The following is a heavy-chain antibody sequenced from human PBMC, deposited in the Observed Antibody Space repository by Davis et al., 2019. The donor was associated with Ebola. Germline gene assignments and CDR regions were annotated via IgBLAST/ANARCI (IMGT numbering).Heavy chain of an antibody. Sequence: GGSLRLSCAASGFIFRSYVMSWVRQAPGKGLEWVSTFGTSGDTYYADSVKGRFTISRDNSKNTLYLQMNGLRVDDTAIYYCAKDNRNIWSEVWGQGTMVTVSS. J-gene: IGHJ3*01. V-gene: IGHV3-23*01. CDR2: FGTSGDT. CDR3: AKDNRNIWSEV. CDR1: GFIFRSYV. D-gene: IGHD2/OR15-2a*01.